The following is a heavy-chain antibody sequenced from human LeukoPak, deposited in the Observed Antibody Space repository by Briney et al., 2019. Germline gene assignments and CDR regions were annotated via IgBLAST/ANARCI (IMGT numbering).Heavy chain of an antibody. CDR3: ARPYSGGWYGDFDY. D-gene: IGHD6-19*01. CDR2: VSCYRSNI. V-gene: IGHV3-30-3*01. CDR1: GFTFGSYA. J-gene: IGHJ4*02. Sequence: PGGSLRLSCAASGFTFGSYAMPWVRQRPGKGLAGVAVVSCYRSNIYDADSVKGRFTNSRDNSKNTLYLQMNSLRAEDTAVYYCARPYSGGWYGDFDYWGQGTLVTVSS.